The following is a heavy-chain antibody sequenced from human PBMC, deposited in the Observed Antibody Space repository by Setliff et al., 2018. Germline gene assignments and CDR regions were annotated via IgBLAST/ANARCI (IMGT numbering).Heavy chain of an antibody. CDR1: GYSISSGYY. J-gene: IGHJ4*02. CDR3: ARLYYASRALYFDS. D-gene: IGHD3-16*01. Sequence: PSETLSLTCAVSGYSISSGYYWGWIRQPPGKGLEWIGSIYHSGSTYYNPSLKSRVTMSVDRSKNQFSLNLRSVTAADTAIYYCARLYYASRALYFDSWGQGSLVTVSS. V-gene: IGHV4-38-2*01. CDR2: IYHSGST.